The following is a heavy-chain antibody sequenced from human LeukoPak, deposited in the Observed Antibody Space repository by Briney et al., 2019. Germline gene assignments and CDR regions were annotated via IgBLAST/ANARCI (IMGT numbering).Heavy chain of an antibody. V-gene: IGHV3-74*01. CDR1: GFTFSSYW. Sequence: QPGGSLRLSCAASGFTFSSYWMHWVRQAPGKGLVWVSRINPDGSSTNFADDVKGRFTIARENAKISLYLQMNRLRAEDTAVYYCARDVGVGDCDYYYCMDVWVQGTTVTVSS. J-gene: IGHJ6*01. D-gene: IGHD2-21*02. CDR3: ARDVGVGDCDYYYCMDV. CDR2: INPDGSST.